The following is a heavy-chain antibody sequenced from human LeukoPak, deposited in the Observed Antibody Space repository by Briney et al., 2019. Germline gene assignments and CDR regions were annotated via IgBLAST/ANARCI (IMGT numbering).Heavy chain of an antibody. D-gene: IGHD1-20*01. V-gene: IGHV3-21*01. J-gene: IGHJ6*02. CDR1: GFTFSSYS. CDR2: ISSSSSYI. Sequence: GGSLRLYCAASGFTFSSYSMNWVRQAPGKGLEWVSSISSSSSYIYYADSVKGRFTISRDNAKNSLYLQMNSLRAEDTAVYYCVRFNWNHEGYGMDVWGQGTTVTVSS. CDR3: VRFNWNHEGYGMDV.